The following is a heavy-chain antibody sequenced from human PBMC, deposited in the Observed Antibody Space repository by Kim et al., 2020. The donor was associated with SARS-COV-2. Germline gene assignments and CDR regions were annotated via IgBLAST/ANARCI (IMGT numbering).Heavy chain of an antibody. D-gene: IGHD3-3*01. CDR3: ARDLDYDFWSGYAKTFDY. Sequence: KGRIPISRANAKNSLYLQMNSLRDEDTAVYYCARDLDYDFWSGYAKTFDYWGQGTLVTVSS. J-gene: IGHJ4*02. V-gene: IGHV3-48*02.